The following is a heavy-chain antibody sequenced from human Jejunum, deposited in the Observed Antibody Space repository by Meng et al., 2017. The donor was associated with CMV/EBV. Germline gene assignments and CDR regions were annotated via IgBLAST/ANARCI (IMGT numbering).Heavy chain of an antibody. CDR1: GGSFSGYY. CDR3: ARKYCGSSNCYPFDY. CDR2: ISHSGSA. J-gene: IGHJ4*02. D-gene: IGHD2-2*01. Sequence: YGGSFSGYYRSWIRQSPGQGLEWIGQISHSGSASYNPSLRRRVTISEDTSKNQFSLRLTSVTAADTAIYYCARKYCGSSNCYPFDYWGQGELVTVSS. V-gene: IGHV4-34*01.